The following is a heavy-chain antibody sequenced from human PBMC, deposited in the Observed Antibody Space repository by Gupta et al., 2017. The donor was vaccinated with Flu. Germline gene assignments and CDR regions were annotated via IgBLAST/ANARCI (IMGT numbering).Heavy chain of an antibody. D-gene: IGHD2-2*01. V-gene: IGHV3-23*01. CDR1: AFTFSNYA. CDR2: LSGSGGRP. Sequence: EVLLLESGGGLVLPGGSLRRSCVAYAFTFSNYAMRWVRQAAGPGKGREWFSSLSGSGGRPFYADSVKGRFTISRDNSKNTLYLQMNNLRAEDTGLYYCAKPTDTSTWTNTDYLDSWGQGTLVIVSS. J-gene: IGHJ4*02. CDR3: AKPTDTSTWTNTDYLDS.